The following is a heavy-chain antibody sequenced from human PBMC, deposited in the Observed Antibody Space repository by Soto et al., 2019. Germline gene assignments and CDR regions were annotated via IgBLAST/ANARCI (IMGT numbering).Heavy chain of an antibody. J-gene: IGHJ4*02. CDR1: GYTFTGYY. V-gene: IGHV1-2*04. Sequence: ASVKVSCKASGYTFTGYYMHWVRQAPGQGLEWMGWINPNSGGTNYAQNFQGWVTMTRDTSITTAYMELSRLRSDDTAVYYCARGGYSGYEFDYWGQRTLVTVSS. CDR3: ARGGYSGYEFDY. CDR2: INPNSGGT. D-gene: IGHD5-12*01.